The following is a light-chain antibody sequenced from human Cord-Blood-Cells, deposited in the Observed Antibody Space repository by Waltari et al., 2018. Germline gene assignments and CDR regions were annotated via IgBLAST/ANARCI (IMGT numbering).Light chain of an antibody. CDR1: QSISSW. V-gene: IGKV1-5*03. CDR2: KAS. CDR3: QQYNSYLYS. Sequence: DIQMTQSPSTLSASVGDRVTITCRASQSISSWLAWYQQKPGKAPKLLIYKASSLESGVQSRFSGSGCGTEFTLTISSLQPDDFATYYCQQYNSYLYSFGQGTKLEIK. J-gene: IGKJ2*03.